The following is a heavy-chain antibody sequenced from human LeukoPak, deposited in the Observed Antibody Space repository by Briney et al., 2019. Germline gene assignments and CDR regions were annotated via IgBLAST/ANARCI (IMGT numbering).Heavy chain of an antibody. CDR3: ARLRFSYVHDF. D-gene: IGHD5-18*01. CDR1: GFTFGDYW. J-gene: IGHJ4*02. CDR2: IKLDGSEK. Sequence: GGSLRLSCAASGFTFGDYWMSWVRQAPGKGLEWVANIKLDGSEKYCVDSVKGQFIISRDNAKNSLFLQMNSLRAEDTAVYYCARLRFSYVHDFWGQGTLVTVSS. V-gene: IGHV3-7*01.